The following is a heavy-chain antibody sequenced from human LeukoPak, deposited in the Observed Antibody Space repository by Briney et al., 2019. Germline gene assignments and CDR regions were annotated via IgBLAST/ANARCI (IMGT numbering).Heavy chain of an antibody. V-gene: IGHV1-69*04. CDR3: ARDGITMIVGGY. D-gene: IGHD3-22*01. Sequence: SVKVSCKASGGTFSSYAISWVRQAPGQGLEWMGRIIPILGIANYAQKFQGRVTITADKSTSTAYMELSSLRPEDTAVYYCARDGITMIVGGYWGQGTLVTVSS. J-gene: IGHJ4*02. CDR1: GGTFSSYA. CDR2: IIPILGIA.